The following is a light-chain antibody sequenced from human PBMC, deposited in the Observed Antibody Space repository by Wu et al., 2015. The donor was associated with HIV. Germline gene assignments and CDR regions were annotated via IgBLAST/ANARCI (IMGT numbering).Light chain of an antibody. CDR3: QQRSGWPPTWT. J-gene: IGKJ1*01. Sequence: EIVLTQSPVTLSLSPGERATLSCRASQSVSSYLAWYQQKPGQAPRLLIYDASNRATGIPARFSGSGSGTDFTLTISSLEPDDFAVYYCQQRSGWPPTWTFGQGTKVEFK. V-gene: IGKV3-11*01. CDR1: QSVSSY. CDR2: DAS.